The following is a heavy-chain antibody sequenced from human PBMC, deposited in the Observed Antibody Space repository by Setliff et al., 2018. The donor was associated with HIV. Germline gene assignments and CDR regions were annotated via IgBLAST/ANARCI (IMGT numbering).Heavy chain of an antibody. J-gene: IGHJ4*02. CDR3: ATWEIAVAGTGLDY. CDR2: FDPEDGET. CDR1: GYTLTELS. Sequence: ASVKVSCKVSGYTLTELSMHWVRQAPGKGLEWMGGFDPEDGETIYAQKFQGRVTMTEDTSTDTAYMELSSLRSEDTAVYYCATWEIAVAGTGLDYWGQGTLVTVS. V-gene: IGHV1-24*01. D-gene: IGHD6-19*01.